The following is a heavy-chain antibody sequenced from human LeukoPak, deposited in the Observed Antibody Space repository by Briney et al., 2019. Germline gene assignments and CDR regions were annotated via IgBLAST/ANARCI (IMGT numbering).Heavy chain of an antibody. CDR2: IITIFGTA. D-gene: IGHD5-24*01. J-gene: IGHJ4*02. Sequence: SVKVSCKASGGTFSSYAISWVRQAPGQGLEWMGGIITIFGTANYAQKFQGRVTITTDESTSTAYMELSSLRSEDTAVYYCARSPGGDGYNFDYWGQGTLVTVSS. CDR1: GGTFSSYA. CDR3: ARSPGGDGYNFDY. V-gene: IGHV1-69*05.